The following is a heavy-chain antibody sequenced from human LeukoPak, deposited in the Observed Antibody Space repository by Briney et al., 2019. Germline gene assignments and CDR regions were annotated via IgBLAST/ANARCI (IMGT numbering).Heavy chain of an antibody. CDR3: ARGSGYSYVDY. CDR1: GFTFSSYD. Sequence: PGGSLGLSCAASGFTFSSYDMHWVRQATGKGLEWVSGIGTAGDIYYSGSVKGRFTISRENAKNSLYLQMNSLRAGDTAVYYCARGSGYSYVDYWGQGTLVTVSS. CDR2: IGTAGDI. V-gene: IGHV3-13*01. J-gene: IGHJ4*02. D-gene: IGHD5-18*01.